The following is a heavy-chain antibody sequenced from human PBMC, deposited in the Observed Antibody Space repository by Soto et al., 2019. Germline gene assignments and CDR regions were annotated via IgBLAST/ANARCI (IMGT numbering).Heavy chain of an antibody. D-gene: IGHD6-19*01. CDR1: GDSINSNH. CDR2: IYSGGST. CDR3: RLAYSSGWPYYYYYYGMDV. Sequence: ETLSLTCVVSGDSINSNHWWHWVRQAPGKGLEWVSVIYSGGSTYYADSVKGRFTISRDNSKNTLYLQMNSLRAEDTAAYYCRLAYSSGWPYYYYYYGMDVWGQGTTVTVSS. J-gene: IGHJ6*02. V-gene: IGHV3-53*01.